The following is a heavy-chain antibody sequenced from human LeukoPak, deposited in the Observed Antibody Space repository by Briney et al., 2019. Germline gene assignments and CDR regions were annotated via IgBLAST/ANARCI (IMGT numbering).Heavy chain of an antibody. CDR3: ARGEEKAAACLDAFDI. CDR1: GGSFSGYY. D-gene: IGHD6-13*01. CDR2: INHSGST. Sequence: SETLSLTCAVYGGSFSGYYWSWIRQPPGKGLEWIGEINHSGSTNYNPSLKGRVTISVDTSKNQFSLKLSSVTAADTAVYYCARGEEKAAACLDAFDIWGQGTMVTVSS. V-gene: IGHV4-34*01. J-gene: IGHJ3*02.